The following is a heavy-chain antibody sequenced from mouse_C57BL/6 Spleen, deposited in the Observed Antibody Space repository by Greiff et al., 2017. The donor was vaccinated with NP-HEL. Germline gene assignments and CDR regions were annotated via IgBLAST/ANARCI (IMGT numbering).Heavy chain of an antibody. V-gene: IGHV1-50*01. J-gene: IGHJ2*01. Sequence: QVQLQQPGAELVKPGASVKLSCKASGYTFTSYWMQWVKQRPGQGLEWIGEIDPSDSYTNYNQKFKGKATLTVDTSSSTAYMQLSSLTSEDSAVYYCALSRDYWGQGTTLTVSS. D-gene: IGHD6-5*01. CDR1: GYTFTSYW. CDR2: IDPSDSYT. CDR3: ALSRDY.